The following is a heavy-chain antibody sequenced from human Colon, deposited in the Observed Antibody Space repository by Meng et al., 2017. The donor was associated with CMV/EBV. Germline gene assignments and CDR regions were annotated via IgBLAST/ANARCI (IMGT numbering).Heavy chain of an antibody. CDR2: ITPIFRTA. CDR3: ARQIVMHRGINYFDY. CDR1: GGSFGSFT. J-gene: IGHJ4*02. D-gene: IGHD3-10*01. V-gene: IGHV1-69*05. Sequence: SVKVSCKASGGSFGSFTVSWMRQAPGQGLEWMGDITPIFRTANYAQKFQGRVTITTDESASTVFMELGSLGSEDTAIYYCARQIVMHRGINYFDYWGQGTQVTVSS.